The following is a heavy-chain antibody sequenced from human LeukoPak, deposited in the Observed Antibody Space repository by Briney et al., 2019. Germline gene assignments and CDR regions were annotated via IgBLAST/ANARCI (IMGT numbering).Heavy chain of an antibody. V-gene: IGHV3-30*02. D-gene: IGHD6-13*01. CDR1: GFTFSSYG. CDR3: AKEDIGIAAADYFDY. Sequence: GGSLRLSCAASGFTFSSYGMHWVRQAPGKGLEWVAFIRYDGSNKYYADSVKGRFTISRDNSKNTLYLQMNSLRAEDTAVYYCAKEDIGIAAADYFDYLGQGTLVTVSS. CDR2: IRYDGSNK. J-gene: IGHJ4*02.